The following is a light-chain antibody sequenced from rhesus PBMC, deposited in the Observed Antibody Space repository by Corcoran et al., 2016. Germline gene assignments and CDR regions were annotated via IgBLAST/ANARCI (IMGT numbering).Light chain of an antibody. J-gene: IGKJ2*01. Sequence: EIVMTQSPATLSLSPGETATLSCRASQSVGSYLAWYQQKPGQAPKLLVHSAYFRATGIPDRFSGIGSRTDCTLTISSLEPEDVGVYHCQQYNDLLYSFGQGTKVEIK. CDR2: SAY. V-gene: IGKV3-40*01. CDR3: QQYNDLLYS. CDR1: QSVGSY.